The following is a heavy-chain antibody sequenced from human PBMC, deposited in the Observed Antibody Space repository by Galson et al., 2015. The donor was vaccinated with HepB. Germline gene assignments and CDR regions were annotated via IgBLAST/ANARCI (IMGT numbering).Heavy chain of an antibody. CDR2: ISGSGGST. CDR1: GFTFSSYA. Sequence: SLRLSCAASGFTFSSYAMSWVRQAPGKGLGWVSAISGSGGSTYYADSVKGRFTISRDNSKNTLYLQMNSLRAEDAAVYYCAKERGLKVGYWYFDLWGRGTLVTVSS. D-gene: IGHD1-26*01. V-gene: IGHV3-23*01. J-gene: IGHJ2*01. CDR3: AKERGLKVGYWYFDL.